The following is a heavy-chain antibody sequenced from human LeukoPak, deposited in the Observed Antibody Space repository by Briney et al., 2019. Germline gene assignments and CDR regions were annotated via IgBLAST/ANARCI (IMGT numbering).Heavy chain of an antibody. V-gene: IGHV1-8*01. D-gene: IGHD5/OR15-5a*01. CDR1: GYTFTSYD. CDR3: ARGVGIVSTISKKHFDD. Sequence: SVKVSCKASGYTFTSYDINWVRQATGQGLEWMGWMNPNSGNTGYAQKFQGRVTMTRNTSINTAYMELSSLRSEDTAIYYCARGVGIVSTISKKHFDDWGQGTLVTVSS. CDR2: MNPNSGNT. J-gene: IGHJ4*02.